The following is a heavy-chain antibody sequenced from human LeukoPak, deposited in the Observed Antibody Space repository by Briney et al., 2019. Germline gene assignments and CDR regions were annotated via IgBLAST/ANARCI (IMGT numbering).Heavy chain of an antibody. J-gene: IGHJ4*02. V-gene: IGHV4-59*01. CDR1: GGSFSGYY. CDR3: ARGAMVRGVMDY. Sequence: SETLSLTCAVYGGSFSGYYWSWIRQPPGKGLEWIGYIYYSGSTNYNPSLKSRVTISVDTSKNQFSLKLSSVTAADTAVYYCARGAMVRGVMDYWGQGTLVTVSS. D-gene: IGHD3-10*01. CDR2: IYYSGST.